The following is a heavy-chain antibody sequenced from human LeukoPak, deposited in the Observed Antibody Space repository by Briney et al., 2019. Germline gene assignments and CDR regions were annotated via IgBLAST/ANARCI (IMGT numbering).Heavy chain of an antibody. CDR3: VRDGDDFNFDY. Sequence: GGSLRFSCAASGFTFSSHWMHWVRQALGKGLVWVSRVKGDGTFTNYADSVYGRFTISRDNAKNTLYLHMHSLRAEDTAVYYCVRDGDDFNFDYWGQGNLVTVSS. CDR1: GFTFSSHW. V-gene: IGHV3-74*01. D-gene: IGHD5-24*01. CDR2: VKGDGTFT. J-gene: IGHJ4*02.